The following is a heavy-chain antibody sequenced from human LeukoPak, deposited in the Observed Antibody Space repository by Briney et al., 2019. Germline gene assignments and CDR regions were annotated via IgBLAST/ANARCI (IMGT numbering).Heavy chain of an antibody. D-gene: IGHD2-21*01. Sequence: GGSLRLSCVASGFSLSTYDMVWVRQAPGKGLEWIAATGLSTTYIGYADSVRGRFTIFRDNAENSLYLQMNSLRAKDTAVYFCARERAYCSGATCSLDTWGQGTLVTVSS. CDR2: TGLSTTYI. CDR1: GFSLSTYD. J-gene: IGHJ5*02. CDR3: ARERAYCSGATCSLDT. V-gene: IGHV3-21*01.